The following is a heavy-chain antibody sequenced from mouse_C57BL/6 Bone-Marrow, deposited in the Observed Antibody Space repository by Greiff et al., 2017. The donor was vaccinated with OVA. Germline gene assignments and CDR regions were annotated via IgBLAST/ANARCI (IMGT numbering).Heavy chain of an antibody. CDR2: INPNNGGT. CDR1: GYTFTDYY. D-gene: IGHD1-1*01. V-gene: IGHV1-26*01. CDR3: ARSRYYYGSSSFDY. J-gene: IGHJ2*01. Sequence: EVQLQQSGPELVKPGASVKISCKASGYTFTDYYMNWVKQSHGKSLEWIGDINPNNGGTSYNQKFKGKATLTVDKSSSTAYMELRSLTSEDSAVYYCARSRYYYGSSSFDYWGQGTTLTVSS.